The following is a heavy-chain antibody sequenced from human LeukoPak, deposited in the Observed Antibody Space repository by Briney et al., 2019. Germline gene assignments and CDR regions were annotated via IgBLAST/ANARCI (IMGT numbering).Heavy chain of an antibody. D-gene: IGHD6-19*01. CDR1: GFTFGSYG. J-gene: IGHJ4*02. Sequence: GRSLRLSCAASGFTFGSYGMHWVRQAPGKGLEWVAVISYDGSNKYYADSVKGRFTISRDNSKNTLYLQMDSLRAEDTAVYYCAKDPAHRSAQWLVGSYFDYWGQGSLVTVSS. CDR3: AKDPAHRSAQWLVGSYFDY. CDR2: ISYDGSNK. V-gene: IGHV3-30*18.